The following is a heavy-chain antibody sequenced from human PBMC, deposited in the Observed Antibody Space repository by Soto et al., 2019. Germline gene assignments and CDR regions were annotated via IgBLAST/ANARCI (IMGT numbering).Heavy chain of an antibody. J-gene: IGHJ4*02. Sequence: SETLSLTCAVSGGSISSGGYSWSWIRQPPGKGLEWIGYIYYSGSTNYNPSLKSRVTISVDTSKNQFSLKLSSVTAADTAVYYCARDLRNYYDSSGYFDYWGQGTLVTVSS. CDR1: GGSISSGGYS. D-gene: IGHD3-22*01. CDR2: IYYSGST. V-gene: IGHV4-61*08. CDR3: ARDLRNYYDSSGYFDY.